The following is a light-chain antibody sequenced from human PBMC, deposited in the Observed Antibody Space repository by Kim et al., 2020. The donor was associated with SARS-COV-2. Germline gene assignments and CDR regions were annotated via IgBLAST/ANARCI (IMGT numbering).Light chain of an antibody. CDR3: QQYNNWWT. Sequence: SVSPGERATLACRASQSVSSNLAWYQQKPGQAPRLLIYGVSTRATGIPARFSGSGSGTEFTLTISSLQSEDFAVYYCQQYNNWWTFGQGTKVDIK. V-gene: IGKV3-15*01. CDR2: GVS. J-gene: IGKJ1*01. CDR1: QSVSSN.